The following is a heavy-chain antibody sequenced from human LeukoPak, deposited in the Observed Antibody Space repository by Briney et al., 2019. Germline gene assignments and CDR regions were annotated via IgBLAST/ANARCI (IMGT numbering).Heavy chain of an antibody. CDR1: GFTFSNAR. D-gene: IGHD3-9*01. Sequence: GGSLRLSCEASGFTFSNARMSWVRQAPGKGLEWVGRIKSKTDGGTTDYAAPVKGRFTISRDDSKNTLYLQMNSLETEDTAVYYCAKSGDILTGPPHDYWGQGTLVTVSS. CDR3: AKSGDILTGPPHDY. CDR2: IKSKTDGGTT. V-gene: IGHV3-15*01. J-gene: IGHJ4*02.